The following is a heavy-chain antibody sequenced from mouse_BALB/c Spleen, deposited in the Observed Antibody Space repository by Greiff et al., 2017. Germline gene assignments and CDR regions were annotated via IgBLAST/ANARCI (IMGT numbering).Heavy chain of an antibody. Sequence: EVQVVESGGGLVKPGGSLKLSCAASGFTFSSYAMSWVRQTPEKRLEWVATISSGGSYTYYPDSVKGRFTISRDNAKNTLYLQMSSLRSEDTAMYYCARQETTATNYAMDYWGQGTSVTVSS. V-gene: IGHV5-9-3*01. J-gene: IGHJ4*01. CDR1: GFTFSSYA. CDR3: ARQETTATNYAMDY. CDR2: ISSGGSYT. D-gene: IGHD1-2*01.